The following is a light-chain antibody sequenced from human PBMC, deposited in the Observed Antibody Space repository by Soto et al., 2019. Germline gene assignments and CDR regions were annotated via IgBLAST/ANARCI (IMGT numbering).Light chain of an antibody. Sequence: EIVLTQSQATLSLSAGERVTLSCRSSQSVSNYLAWYQQKPGQAHRLIVSAASNRATGIPARFSGSGCGTDFTLTISSLEPEDFVVFYGQQRFDWPKITFRQRTKLEI. CDR3: QQRFDWPKIT. J-gene: IGKJ5*01. CDR2: AAS. CDR1: QSVSNY. V-gene: IGKV3-11*01.